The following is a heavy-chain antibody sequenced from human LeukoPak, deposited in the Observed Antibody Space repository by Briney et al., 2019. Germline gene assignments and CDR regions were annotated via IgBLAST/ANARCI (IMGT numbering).Heavy chain of an antibody. CDR2: MSYSGST. Sequence: SETLSLTCTVSVGSITSSRYSWGWIRQPPGKGLEWLASMSYSGSTYYEPSLKSRVTISADTSRNPFSLKLSSVTAADTAVYYCARVRWLQLGPFDYWGQGSLVTVSS. D-gene: IGHD5-24*01. V-gene: IGHV4-39*07. CDR3: ARVRWLQLGPFDY. J-gene: IGHJ4*02. CDR1: VGSITSSRYS.